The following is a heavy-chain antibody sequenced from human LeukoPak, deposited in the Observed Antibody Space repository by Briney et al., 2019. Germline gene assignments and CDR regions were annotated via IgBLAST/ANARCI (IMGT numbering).Heavy chain of an antibody. V-gene: IGHV1-2*02. D-gene: IGHD6-13*01. CDR1: GYTFTSYG. Sequence: ASVKVSCKASGYTFTSYGISWVRQAPGQGLEWMGWINPNSGGTNYAQKFQGRVTMTRDTSISTAYMELSRLRSDDTAVYYCARDLDTSSSWYSSFGYWGQGTLVTVSS. CDR2: INPNSGGT. CDR3: ARDLDTSSSWYSSFGY. J-gene: IGHJ4*02.